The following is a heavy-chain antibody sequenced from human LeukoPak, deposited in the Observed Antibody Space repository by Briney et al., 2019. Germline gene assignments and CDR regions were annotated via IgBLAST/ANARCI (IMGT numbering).Heavy chain of an antibody. J-gene: IGHJ6*02. CDR3: ARDRYCSSTSCYHPYYYYGMDV. Sequence: GASVKVSCKASGYTFTSYDINWVRQATGQGLEWMGWMNPNSGNTGYAQKFQGRVTMTTDTSTSTAYMELRSLRSDDTAVYYCARDRYCSSTSCYHPYYYYGMDVWGQGTTVTVSS. V-gene: IGHV1-8*01. D-gene: IGHD2-2*01. CDR2: MNPNSGNT. CDR1: GYTFTSYD.